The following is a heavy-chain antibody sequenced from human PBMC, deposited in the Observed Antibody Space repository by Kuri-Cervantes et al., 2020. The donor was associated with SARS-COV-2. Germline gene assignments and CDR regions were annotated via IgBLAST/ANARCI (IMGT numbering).Heavy chain of an antibody. CDR2: IYYSGST. CDR3: ARRGALSAFDI. D-gene: IGHD2/OR15-2a*01. Sequence: SQTLSLTCAVSGYSISSGYYWGWIRQPTGKGLEWIGYIYYSGSTSYNPSLKSRVTISVDTSTNQFSLTLSSVTAADTSVYYCARRGALSAFDIWGQGTMVTVSS. V-gene: IGHV4-38-2*01. CDR1: GYSISSGYY. J-gene: IGHJ3*02.